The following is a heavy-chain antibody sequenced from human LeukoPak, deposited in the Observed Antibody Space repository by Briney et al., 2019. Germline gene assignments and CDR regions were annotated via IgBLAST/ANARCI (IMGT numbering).Heavy chain of an antibody. CDR1: GGSISSYY. D-gene: IGHD3-10*01. CDR2: IYHSGST. Sequence: PSETLSLTCIVSGGSISSYYWSWIRQPPGKGLEWIGYIYHSGSTYYNPSLKSRVTISVDTSTNQFSLKLSSVTAADTAVHYCARERDCYGSGSSYWGQGTLVTVSS. J-gene: IGHJ4*02. CDR3: ARERDCYGSGSSY. V-gene: IGHV4-59*12.